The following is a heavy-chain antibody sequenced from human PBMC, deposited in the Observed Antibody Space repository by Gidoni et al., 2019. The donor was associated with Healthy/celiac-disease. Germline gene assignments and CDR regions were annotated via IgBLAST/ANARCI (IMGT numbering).Heavy chain of an antibody. J-gene: IGHJ6*02. CDR2: LYYSGST. Sequence: QLQLQESCPGLVKPSETLSLTCTVSGGSISSRSYYWGWIRPPPGKGLEWIGSLYYSGSTYYNPSPKSRVTRSVDTSKNQFSLKLSSVTAVDTAVYYWARRGGSGWYPEGIDVWGQGTTVTVSS. D-gene: IGHD6-19*01. CDR1: GGSISSRSYY. CDR3: ARRGGSGWYPEGIDV. V-gene: IGHV4-39*07.